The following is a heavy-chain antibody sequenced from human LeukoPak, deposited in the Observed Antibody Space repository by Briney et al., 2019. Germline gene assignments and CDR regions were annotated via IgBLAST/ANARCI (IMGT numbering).Heavy chain of an antibody. CDR3: AREVPAGALDY. V-gene: IGHV3-21*01. J-gene: IGHJ4*02. CDR1: GFTFSSYS. CDR2: ISSSSSYI. Sequence: GGSLRLSCAASGFTFSSYSMNWVRQAPGKGLVWVSSISSSSSYIYYADSVKGRFTISRDNAKNSLYLQMNSLRAEDTAVYYCAREVPAGALDYWGQGTLVTVSS. D-gene: IGHD2-2*01.